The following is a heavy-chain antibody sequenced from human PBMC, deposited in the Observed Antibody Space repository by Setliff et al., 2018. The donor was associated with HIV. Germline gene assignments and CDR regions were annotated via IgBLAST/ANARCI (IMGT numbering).Heavy chain of an antibody. CDR2: ISGSGGST. J-gene: IGHJ3*02. V-gene: IGHV3-23*01. CDR3: ARVAYSSSWYVGPAFDI. Sequence: PGGSLRLSCAASGFTFSSYAMSWVRQAPGKGLEWVSAISGSGGSTYYADSVKGRFTISRDNSKNTLYLQMNSLRAEDTAVYYCARVAYSSSWYVGPAFDIWGQGTMVTVSS. CDR1: GFTFSSYA. D-gene: IGHD6-13*01.